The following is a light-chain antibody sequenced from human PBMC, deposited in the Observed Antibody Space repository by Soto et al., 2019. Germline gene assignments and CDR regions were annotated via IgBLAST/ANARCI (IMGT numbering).Light chain of an antibody. V-gene: IGKV3-20*01. CDR1: QSVSSNF. J-gene: IGKJ1*01. CDR3: QQYGSSPRT. CDR2: GAS. Sequence: EIVLTQSPDTLSLSPGERATLSCRANQSVSSNFLAWYRQKPGQAPRLLISGASNRATGIPDRFSGSGSGTDFTLTISRLEPEDFAVYYCQQYGSSPRTFGQGTKVEI.